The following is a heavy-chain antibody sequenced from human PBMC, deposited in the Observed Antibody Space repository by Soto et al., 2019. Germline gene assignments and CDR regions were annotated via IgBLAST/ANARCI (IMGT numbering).Heavy chain of an antibody. D-gene: IGHD2-15*01. CDR1: GYTFTSYG. J-gene: IGHJ4*02. V-gene: IGHV1-18*01. CDR3: ARISGWGLFVVVVAENYYFDY. CDR2: ISAYNGNT. Sequence: ASVKVSCKASGYTFTSYGIGRVRQAPGQGLEWMGWISAYNGNTNYAQKLQGRVTMTTDTSTSTAYMELRSLRSDDTAVYYCARISGWGLFVVVVAENYYFDYWGQGTLVTVSS.